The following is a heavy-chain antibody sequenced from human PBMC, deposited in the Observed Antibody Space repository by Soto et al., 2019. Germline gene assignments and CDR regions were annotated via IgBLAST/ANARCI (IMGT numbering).Heavy chain of an antibody. D-gene: IGHD3-3*01. CDR2: ISYDGSNK. Sequence: GGSLRLSCAASGFTFSSYAMHWVRQALGKGLEWVAVISYDGSNKYYADSVKGRFTISRDNSKNTLYLQMNSLRAEDTAVYYCARDIDDFWSGYSLSTSGMDVWGQGTTVTSP. CDR1: GFTFSSYA. J-gene: IGHJ6*02. CDR3: ARDIDDFWSGYSLSTSGMDV. V-gene: IGHV3-30-3*01.